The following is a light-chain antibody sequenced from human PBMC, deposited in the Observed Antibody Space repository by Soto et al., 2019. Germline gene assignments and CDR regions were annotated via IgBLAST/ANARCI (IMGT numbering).Light chain of an antibody. CDR2: AES. CDR1: QGIAGS. V-gene: IGKV1-9*01. Sequence: IQLTQSPSFLSASVGDRVTITCRASQGIAGSLAWYQQKPGKPPKLLIYAESTLQSGVPSRFSGSGSGTRGTLTISSLQPEDFATYYCQQSYTTPLTFGGGTKVDIK. J-gene: IGKJ4*01. CDR3: QQSYTTPLT.